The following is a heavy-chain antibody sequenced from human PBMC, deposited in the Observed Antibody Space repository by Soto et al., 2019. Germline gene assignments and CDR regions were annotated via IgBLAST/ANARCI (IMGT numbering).Heavy chain of an antibody. CDR2: ISSSSSTI. Sequence: ESGGGLVQPGGSLRLSCAASGFTFSSYSMNWVRQAPGKGLEWVSYISSSSSTIYYADSVKGRFTISRDNAKNSLYLQMNSLRDEDTAVYYCARDRWQLELHGLDYYYGMDVWGQGTTVTVSS. CDR1: GFTFSSYS. V-gene: IGHV3-48*02. J-gene: IGHJ6*02. D-gene: IGHD1-7*01. CDR3: ARDRWQLELHGLDYYYGMDV.